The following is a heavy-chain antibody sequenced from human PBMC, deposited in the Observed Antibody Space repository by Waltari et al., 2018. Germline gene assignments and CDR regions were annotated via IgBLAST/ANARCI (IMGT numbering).Heavy chain of an antibody. Sequence: EVQLVESGGKLIQPGGSLRLSCAASGFTFSTYAMNGVRQIPGKGLECGSYISRTSNTKYYAESGEGRCAISRDNAKNLLYREMTSLRDDDTAVYYCARNDYDRAGVYDYWGQGTLVTVSS. CDR3: ARNDYDRAGVYDY. V-gene: IGHV3-48*02. CDR1: GFTFSTYA. D-gene: IGHD2-8*01. J-gene: IGHJ4*02. CDR2: ISRTSNTK.